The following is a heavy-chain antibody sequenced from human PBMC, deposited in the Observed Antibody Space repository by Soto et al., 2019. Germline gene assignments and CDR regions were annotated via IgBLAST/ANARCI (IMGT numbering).Heavy chain of an antibody. J-gene: IGHJ3*02. CDR1: GFTFSGYW. CDR3: ASQDGPALDI. D-gene: IGHD2-15*01. Sequence: GGSLRLSCAASGFTFSGYWMHWVLQAPGEGLVWVSRLNSDGTTTTYADSVKGRFTISRDNAKNTLYLQMNSLRLEDTTVYYDASQDGPALDIWGQATVVTV. CDR2: LNSDGTTT. V-gene: IGHV3-74*03.